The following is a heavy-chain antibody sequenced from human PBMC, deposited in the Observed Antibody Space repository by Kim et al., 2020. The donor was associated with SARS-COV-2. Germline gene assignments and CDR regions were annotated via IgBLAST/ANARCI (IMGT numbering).Heavy chain of an antibody. CDR2: IGVGGRV. CDR3: ARGTMSGRRRYGFDV. J-gene: IGHJ6*02. CDR1: GFSFGSFA. V-gene: IGHV3-23*01. Sequence: GGSLRLSCAASGFSFGSFAMSWARQAPGKGLEWVSSIGVGGRVYNAHSVKGRFTISRDNSKNTLYLQMSNLRTEDSAVYSCARGTMSGRRRYGFDVWGQGTTVTVSS. D-gene: IGHD3-3*01.